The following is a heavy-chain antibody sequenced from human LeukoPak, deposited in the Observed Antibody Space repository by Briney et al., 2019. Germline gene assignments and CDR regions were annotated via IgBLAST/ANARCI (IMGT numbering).Heavy chain of an antibody. V-gene: IGHV4-59*01. D-gene: IGHD3-10*01. J-gene: IGHJ6*03. CDR3: ARTLAWFGNDFYYYMDV. CDR1: GGSIETEY. Sequence: SETLSLTCNVSGGSIETEYWSWIRQSPGKGLEWIGYVYYSGSINYNPSFESRVTISVGTSKKHFSLKLTSVTAADTAVYYCARTLAWFGNDFYYYMDVWGKGITVAVS. CDR2: VYYSGSI.